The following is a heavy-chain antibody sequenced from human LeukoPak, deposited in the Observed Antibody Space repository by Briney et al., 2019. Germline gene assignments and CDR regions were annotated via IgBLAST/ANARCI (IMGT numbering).Heavy chain of an antibody. D-gene: IGHD1-26*01. V-gene: IGHV1-69*13. J-gene: IGHJ5*02. CDR3: ASQSSIVGATNNWFDP. CDR1: GCTFSSYA. CDR2: IITIFGTA. Sequence: SVKVSCKASGCTFSSYAISWVRQAPGQGLEWMGGIITIFGTANYAQKFQGRVTITADESTSTAYMELSSLRSEDTAVYYCASQSSIVGATNNWFDPWGQGTLVTVSS.